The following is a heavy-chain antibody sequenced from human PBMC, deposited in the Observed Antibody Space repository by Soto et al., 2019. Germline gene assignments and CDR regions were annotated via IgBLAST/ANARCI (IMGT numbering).Heavy chain of an antibody. V-gene: IGHV1-18*04. CDR1: GYTFTSYY. D-gene: IGHD2-15*01. Sequence: ASVKVSCKASGYTFTSYYMHWVRQAPGQGLEWMGRIYANNGNTSYAQKLQGRVTMTTDTSTSTAYMELRSLRSDDTAVYYCARDGLGYCSGGSCYAPIYSYYGMDVWGQGTTVTVSS. CDR3: ARDGLGYCSGGSCYAPIYSYYGMDV. CDR2: IYANNGNT. J-gene: IGHJ6*02.